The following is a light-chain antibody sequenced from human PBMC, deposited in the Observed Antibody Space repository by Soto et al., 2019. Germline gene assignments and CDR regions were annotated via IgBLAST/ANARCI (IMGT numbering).Light chain of an antibody. CDR1: QGISSY. CDR3: QQYYSYPHT. CDR2: AAS. Sequence: AIRMTQSPSSFSASTGDRVTITCRASQGISSYLAWYQQKPGKAPKLLIYAASPLQSGVPSRFSGSGSGTDFNLTISCLQSEDFATYFCQQYYSYPHTFGQGTKVEIK. V-gene: IGKV1-8*01. J-gene: IGKJ1*01.